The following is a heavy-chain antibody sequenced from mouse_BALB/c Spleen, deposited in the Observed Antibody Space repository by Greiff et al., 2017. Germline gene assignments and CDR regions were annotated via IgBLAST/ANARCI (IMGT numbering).Heavy chain of an antibody. V-gene: IGHV1-87*01. Sequence: QVQLKQSGAELARPGASVKLSCKASGYTFTSYWMQWVKQRPGQGLEWIGAIYPGDGDTRYTQKFKGKATLTADKSSSTAYMQLSSLASEDSAVYYCARSSSGVFAYWGQGTLVTVSA. CDR3: ARSSSGVFAY. J-gene: IGHJ3*01. CDR1: GYTFTSYW. CDR2: IYPGDGDT. D-gene: IGHD3-1*01.